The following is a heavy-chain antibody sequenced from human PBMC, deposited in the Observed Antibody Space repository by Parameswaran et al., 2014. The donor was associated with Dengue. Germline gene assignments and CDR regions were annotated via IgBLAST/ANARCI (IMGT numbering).Heavy chain of an antibody. V-gene: IGHV4-61*02. J-gene: IGHJ4*02. CDR3: ARDFIPYSYGYPAGVVEYYFDY. D-gene: IGHD5-18*01. Sequence: WIRQPPGKGLEWIGRIYTSGSTNYNPSLKSRVTISVDTSKNQFSLKLSSVTAADTAVYYCARDFIPYSYGYPAGVVEYYFDYWGQGTLVTVSS. CDR2: IYTSGST.